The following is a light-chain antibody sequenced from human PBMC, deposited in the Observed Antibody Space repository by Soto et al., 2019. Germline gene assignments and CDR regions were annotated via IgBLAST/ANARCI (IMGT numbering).Light chain of an antibody. CDR3: CSYAGNRTFV. V-gene: IGLV2-23*03. CDR1: SSDFGIYDL. Sequence: QSALTQPASVSGSTGQSLTISCTATSSDFGIYDLVSWYQQYPGQAPKVIIFEGSKRPSGVSDRFSGSTSGNTASLTISGLQAEDEADYHCCSYAGNRTFVFGGGTKLTVL. J-gene: IGLJ2*01. CDR2: EGS.